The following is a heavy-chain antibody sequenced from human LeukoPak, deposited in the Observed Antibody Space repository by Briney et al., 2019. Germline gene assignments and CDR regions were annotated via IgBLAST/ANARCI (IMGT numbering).Heavy chain of an antibody. Sequence: GGSLTLSCAASGFTVSSNYMSWVRQAPGKSLEWVSVIYSGGDTYYADSVKGRFTISRDNSKNTLYLQMNRLRAEDTAVYYCARPITSQGCNYWGQGTLVTVSS. CDR2: IYSGGDT. D-gene: IGHD3-3*01. CDR3: ARPITSQGCNY. J-gene: IGHJ4*02. V-gene: IGHV3-66*04. CDR1: GFTVSSNY.